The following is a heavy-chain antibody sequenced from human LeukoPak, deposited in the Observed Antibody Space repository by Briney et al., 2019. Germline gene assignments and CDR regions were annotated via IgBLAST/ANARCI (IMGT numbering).Heavy chain of an antibody. D-gene: IGHD2-21*02. Sequence: SETLSLTCTVSGGSISSYYWSWIRQPPGKGLEWIGYIYCSGSTNYNPSLKSRVTISVDTSKNQFSLKLSSVTAADTAVYYCARALTPCGGDCYSGYYFDYWGQGTLVTVSS. J-gene: IGHJ4*02. CDR3: ARALTPCGGDCYSGYYFDY. CDR1: GGSISSYY. CDR2: IYCSGST. V-gene: IGHV4-59*01.